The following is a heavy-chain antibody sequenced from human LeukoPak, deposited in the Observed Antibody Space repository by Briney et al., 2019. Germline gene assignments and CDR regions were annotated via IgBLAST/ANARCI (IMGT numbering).Heavy chain of an antibody. D-gene: IGHD5-18*01. V-gene: IGHV4-34*01. Sequence: MSSETLSLTCAVYGGSFSGYYGSGLRQPPGKGLEWIGEINHSGSTNYNASLKSRVTISVDTSKNQFSLRLSSVTAADTAVYYCAPRGDIEHSYGYGKCFVPWGQGTRVTVSS. CDR2: INHSGST. CDR1: GGSFSGYY. J-gene: IGHJ5*02. CDR3: APRGDIEHSYGYGKCFVP.